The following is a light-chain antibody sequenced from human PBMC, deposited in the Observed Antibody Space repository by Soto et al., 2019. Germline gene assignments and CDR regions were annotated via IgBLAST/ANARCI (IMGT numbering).Light chain of an antibody. Sequence: DIQVTQSPSSLSASVGDRVTITCRASQSISSSLNWYRQKPGKAPKVLISASSSLQSGVPSRFSGSGSGTDFTLTISILQPEDFATYYCQQSYSTPLTFGGGTKVEIK. CDR2: ASS. CDR1: QSISSS. J-gene: IGKJ4*01. V-gene: IGKV1-39*01. CDR3: QQSYSTPLT.